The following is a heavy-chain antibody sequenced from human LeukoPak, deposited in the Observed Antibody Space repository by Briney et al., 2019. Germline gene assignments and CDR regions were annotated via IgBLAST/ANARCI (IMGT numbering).Heavy chain of an antibody. CDR1: GDSISSGGYS. J-gene: IGHJ4*02. V-gene: IGHV4-30-2*01. Sequence: SETLSLTCAVSGDSISSGGYSWSWIRQPPGKGLEWIGYIYHSGSTYYNPSLKSRVTISVDRSKNQFSLKLSSVTAADTAVYYCARVEGASSSWYIDYWGQGTLVTVSS. CDR3: ARVEGASSSWYIDY. D-gene: IGHD6-13*01. CDR2: IYHSGST.